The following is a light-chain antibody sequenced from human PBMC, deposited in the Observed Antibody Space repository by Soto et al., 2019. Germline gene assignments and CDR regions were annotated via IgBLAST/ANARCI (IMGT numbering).Light chain of an antibody. CDR3: QQYNSYWGT. Sequence: DIQMTQSPSTLSASVGDRVTITCRAGQSISSWLAWYQQKPGKAPKLLIYDASSLESGVPSRFSGSGSGTEFTLTISSLQPDDFATYYCQQYNSYWGTFGQGTKVEIK. CDR2: DAS. V-gene: IGKV1-5*01. CDR1: QSISSW. J-gene: IGKJ1*01.